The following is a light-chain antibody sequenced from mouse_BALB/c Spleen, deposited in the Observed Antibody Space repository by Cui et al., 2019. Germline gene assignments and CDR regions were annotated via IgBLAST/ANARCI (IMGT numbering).Light chain of an antibody. J-gene: IGKJ2*01. CDR1: QSLVHSNRNTY. Sequence: DVLMTQTPLSPPVSLGDKASISCRSSQSLVHSNRNTYIDWYLQKPGHSPKLLIYKISNRVSGVPGRFSGSGSGTAFTLKISRVEAEDVGVYYCFQGCHVPYTFGGGTKLEIK. CDR3: FQGCHVPYT. V-gene: IGKV1-117*01. CDR2: KIS.